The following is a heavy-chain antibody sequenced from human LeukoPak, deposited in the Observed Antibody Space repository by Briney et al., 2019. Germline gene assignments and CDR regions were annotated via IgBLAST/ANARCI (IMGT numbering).Heavy chain of an antibody. Sequence: GGSLRLSCAASGFTFSSYSMKWVRQAPGKGLEWVSGINWNGGSTGYADSVKGRFTISRDNAKNSLYLQMNSLRAEDTALYYCARDVGKGSLRRPGNFDYWGQGTLVTVSS. J-gene: IGHJ4*02. D-gene: IGHD2-15*01. CDR3: ARDVGKGSLRRPGNFDY. CDR1: GFTFSSYS. CDR2: INWNGGST. V-gene: IGHV3-20*04.